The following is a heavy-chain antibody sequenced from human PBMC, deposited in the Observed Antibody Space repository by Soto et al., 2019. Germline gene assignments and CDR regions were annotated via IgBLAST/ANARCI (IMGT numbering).Heavy chain of an antibody. V-gene: IGHV1-69*04. D-gene: IGHD3-10*01. CDR3: ARDAYGSGSFRPPPGGWFDP. CDR2: IIPILGIA. J-gene: IGHJ5*02. CDR1: GGTFSSYT. Sequence: ASVKVSCKASGGTFSSYTISWVRQAPGQGLEWMGRIIPILGIANYAQKFQGRVTITADKSTSTAYMELSSLRSEDTAVYYCARDAYGSGSFRPPPGGWFDPWGQGTLVTVSS.